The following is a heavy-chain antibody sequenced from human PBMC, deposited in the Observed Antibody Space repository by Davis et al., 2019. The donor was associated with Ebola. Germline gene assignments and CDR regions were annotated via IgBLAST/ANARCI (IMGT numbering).Heavy chain of an antibody. CDR2: ISSSSSYI. V-gene: IGHV3-21*01. Sequence: GESLKISCAASGFSFRRYWMSWVRQAPGKGLEWVSSISSSSSYIYYADSVKGRFTISRDNAKNSLYLQMNSLRAEDTAVYYCASFRHYYDSSGYRSGTNYYYGMDVWGQGTTVTVSS. CDR3: ASFRHYYDSSGYRSGTNYYYGMDV. CDR1: GFSFRRYW. J-gene: IGHJ6*02. D-gene: IGHD3-22*01.